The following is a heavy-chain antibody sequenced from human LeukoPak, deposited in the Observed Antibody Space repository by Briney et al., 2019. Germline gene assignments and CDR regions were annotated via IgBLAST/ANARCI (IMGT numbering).Heavy chain of an antibody. CDR3: ARWDYGDYYFDY. Sequence: SETLSLTCAVYGGSFSGYYWSWIRQPPGKGLEWIGEINHSGSTNYNPSLKSRVTISVDMSKNQFSLKLSSVTAADTAVYYCARWDYGDYYFDYWGQGTLVTASS. J-gene: IGHJ4*02. V-gene: IGHV4-34*01. CDR1: GGSFSGYY. CDR2: INHSGST. D-gene: IGHD4-17*01.